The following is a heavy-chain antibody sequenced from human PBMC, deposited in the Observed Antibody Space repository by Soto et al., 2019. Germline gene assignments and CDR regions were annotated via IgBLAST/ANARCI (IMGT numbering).Heavy chain of an antibody. V-gene: IGHV2-5*02. J-gene: IGHJ5*01. Sequence: QITLKESGPTLVKPTQTLTLTCTFSGFSVSINGVAVGWIRQPPGQALEWLALIYWDDDQRYNPSLKNRLTITKDTSRNQVVLTMTNMDPVDTATYYCAHKRDVSRGFKSWGQGTLVTVSS. CDR3: AHKRDVSRGFKS. CDR2: IYWDDDQ. CDR1: GFSVSINGVA.